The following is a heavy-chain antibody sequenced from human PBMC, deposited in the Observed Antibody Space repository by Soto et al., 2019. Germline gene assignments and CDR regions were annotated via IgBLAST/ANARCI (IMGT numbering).Heavy chain of an antibody. V-gene: IGHV3-30-3*01. CDR3: AREYRFGGCDY. CDR1: GLTFSSFA. Sequence: QVQLVESGGGVVQPGRSLRLSCAASGLTFSSFAMHWVRQAPGKGLEWVAVISYDGSNKYYADSVKGRFTISRDNSKNTLYLQMNSLRAEDTAVYYCAREYRFGGCDYWGQGTLVTVSS. D-gene: IGHD3-10*01. CDR2: ISYDGSNK. J-gene: IGHJ4*02.